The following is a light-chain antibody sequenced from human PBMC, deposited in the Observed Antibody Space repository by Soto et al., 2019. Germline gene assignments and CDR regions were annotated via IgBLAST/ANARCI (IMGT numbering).Light chain of an antibody. Sequence: QSVLTQPASVSGSPGQSITISSTGTSSDVGGYDFVSWYQHHPGKAPKLIIYEVRTRPSGISDRFSGSKSGNTASLTISGLQAEDEADYYCSSYTSDWGVFGTGTKLTVL. J-gene: IGLJ1*01. V-gene: IGLV2-14*01. CDR1: SSDVGGYDF. CDR3: SSYTSDWGV. CDR2: EVR.